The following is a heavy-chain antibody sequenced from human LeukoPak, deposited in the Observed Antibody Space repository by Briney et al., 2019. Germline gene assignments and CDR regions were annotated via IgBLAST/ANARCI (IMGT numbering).Heavy chain of an antibody. CDR3: ARGYCSNGVCYRGGFDF. D-gene: IGHD2-8*01. CDR2: ISRSGSAI. J-gene: IGHJ4*02. Sequence: PGGSLRLSCAASGFIFSNYAMSGVRHAPGKGLECVSFISRSGSAIYYAASVKGRFTISRDNAKNSLYLQMNSLSAEDTALYYCARGYCSNGVCYRGGFDFWGQGTLVSVSS. V-gene: IGHV3-48*03. CDR1: GFIFSNYA.